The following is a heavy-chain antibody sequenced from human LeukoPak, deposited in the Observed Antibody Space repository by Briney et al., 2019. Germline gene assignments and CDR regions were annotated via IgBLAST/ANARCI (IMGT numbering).Heavy chain of an antibody. CDR3: ARPSYSGSYYPDY. CDR2: IYPGDSDT. Sequence: GESLKISCKGSGYSFTGYWIGWVRQMPEKGLEWMGIIYPGDSDTRYSPSSQGQVTISADKSISTAYLQWSSLKASDTAMYYCARPSYSGSYYPDYWGQGTLVTVSS. V-gene: IGHV5-51*01. J-gene: IGHJ4*02. CDR1: GYSFTGYW. D-gene: IGHD1-26*01.